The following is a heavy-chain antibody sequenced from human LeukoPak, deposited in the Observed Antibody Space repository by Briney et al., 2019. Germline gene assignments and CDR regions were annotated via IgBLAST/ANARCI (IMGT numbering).Heavy chain of an antibody. D-gene: IGHD1-26*01. CDR2: INWNGDTT. J-gene: IGHJ4*02. CDR1: GFRFNDYA. CDR3: ARGEDYFDY. Sequence: GGSLRLSCAASGFRFNDYAMSWVRQTPGKGLEWVSGINWNGDTTGYADSVKGRFTISRDNAKDSLYLQLNSLRAEDTALYYCARGEDYFDYWGQGTLVTVTS. V-gene: IGHV3-20*04.